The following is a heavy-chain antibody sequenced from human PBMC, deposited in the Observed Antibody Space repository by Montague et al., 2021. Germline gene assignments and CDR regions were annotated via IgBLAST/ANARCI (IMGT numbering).Heavy chain of an antibody. Sequence: SETLFLTCGIYGASLNDYSWNWIRQVSGGGLHWLGEINYDGKPNYRPSFMGRVFMSLDMSKNQFTLRLTAVTAAGTAVCYCARGPVRGWFDRWGPGTSVTVSS. V-gene: IGHV4-34*01. CDR2: INYDGKP. CDR3: ARGPVRGWFDR. CDR1: GASLNDYS. J-gene: IGHJ5*02.